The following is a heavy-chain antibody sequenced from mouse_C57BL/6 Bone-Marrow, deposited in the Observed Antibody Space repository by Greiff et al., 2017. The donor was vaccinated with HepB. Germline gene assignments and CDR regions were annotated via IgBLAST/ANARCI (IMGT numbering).Heavy chain of an antibody. CDR1: GYTFTSYW. Sequence: VQLQQPGAELVRPGSSVKLSCKASGYTFTSYWMHWVKQRPIQGLEWIGNIDPSDSETHYNQKFKDKATLTVDKSSSTAYMQLSSLTSEDSAVYYCARSSGNYPYYYAMDYWGQGTSVTVSS. D-gene: IGHD2-1*01. CDR2: IDPSDSET. V-gene: IGHV1-52*01. CDR3: ARSSGNYPYYYAMDY. J-gene: IGHJ4*01.